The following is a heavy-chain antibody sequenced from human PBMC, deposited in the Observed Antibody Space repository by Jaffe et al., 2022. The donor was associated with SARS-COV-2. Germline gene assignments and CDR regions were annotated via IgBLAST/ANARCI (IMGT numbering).Heavy chain of an antibody. J-gene: IGHJ4*02. CDR2: FSPGDSQT. Sequence: EVQLVQSGAEVKKSGESLRISCQGSGYSFTSYRIAWVRQMPGKGPEWMGIFSPGDSQTKYSPSFQGHVTISGDKSISTAYLQWTSLKASDTAMYYCARRRGGNSGSYYDHFDYWGQGTLVTVSS. CDR1: GYSFTSYR. V-gene: IGHV5-51*01. D-gene: IGHD1-26*01. CDR3: ARRRGGNSGSYYDHFDY.